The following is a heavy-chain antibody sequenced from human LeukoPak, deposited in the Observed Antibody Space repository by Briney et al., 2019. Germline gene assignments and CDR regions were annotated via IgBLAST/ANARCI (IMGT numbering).Heavy chain of an antibody. J-gene: IGHJ5*02. CDR1: GGSISSYY. Sequence: PSETLSLTCTVSGGSISSYYWGWIRQPPGKGLEWIGYIYYSGSTNYNPSLKSRVTISVDTSKNQFSLKLSSVTAADTAVYYCAGSRITIFGVAPCWFDPWGQGTLVTVSS. CDR2: IYYSGST. CDR3: AGSRITIFGVAPCWFDP. D-gene: IGHD3-3*01. V-gene: IGHV4-59*01.